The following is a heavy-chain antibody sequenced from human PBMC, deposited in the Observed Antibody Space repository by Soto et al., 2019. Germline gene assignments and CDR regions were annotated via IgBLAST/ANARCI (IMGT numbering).Heavy chain of an antibody. J-gene: IGHJ5*02. CDR1: GYNFITYA. D-gene: IGHD6-19*01. CDR3: ARDPHYGSGLFTAAFDP. V-gene: IGHV1-3*04. Sequence: QVQLVQSGAEVKKPGASVRVSCKASGYNFITYALHWVRQAPGQNLEWMGWINTGTGYTKYSHKFQDRVNITRDTSASTAYMELRSLKSEDTAIYDCARDPHYGSGLFTAAFDPWGQGTQVTVSS. CDR2: INTGTGYT.